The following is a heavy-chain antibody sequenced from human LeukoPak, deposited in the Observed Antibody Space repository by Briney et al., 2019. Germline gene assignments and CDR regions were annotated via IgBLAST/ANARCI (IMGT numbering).Heavy chain of an antibody. V-gene: IGHV3-72*01. CDR1: GFTFSDHY. Sequence: PGGSLRLSCVASGFTFSDHYMDWVRQTPGKGLEWVSRIRNRANGYSTEYAASVQGRFTISRDDSKNSLYLQMNTLKTEDTAVYSCARWSKATVFGTRAAFDLWGQGTMVTVSS. CDR2: IRNRANGYST. CDR3: ARWSKATVFGTRAAFDL. D-gene: IGHD4-11*01. J-gene: IGHJ3*01.